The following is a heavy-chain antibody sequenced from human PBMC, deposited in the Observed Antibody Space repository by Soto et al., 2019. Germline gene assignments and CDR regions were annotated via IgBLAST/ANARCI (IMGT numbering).Heavy chain of an antibody. CDR1: GDSISSGHW. CDR3: ARGGEYCITSVCYPAGDY. J-gene: IGHJ4*02. D-gene: IGHD2-15*01. Sequence: QVQLQESGPGLVKPSGTLSLTCAVSGDSISSGHWWTWVRQPPGKGLEWIGEVYHTGTTNSNPSLRSRVAILLDKSENQLSLKLSSVTAAATAVYYCARGGEYCITSVCYPAGDYWGQGTLVTVSS. V-gene: IGHV4-4*02. CDR2: VYHTGTT.